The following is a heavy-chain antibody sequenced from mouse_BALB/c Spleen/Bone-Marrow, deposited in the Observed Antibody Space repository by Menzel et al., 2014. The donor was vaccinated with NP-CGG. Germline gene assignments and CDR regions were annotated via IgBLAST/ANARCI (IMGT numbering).Heavy chain of an antibody. J-gene: IGHJ2*01. D-gene: IGHD2-4*01. CDR1: GYTFTSYY. V-gene: IGHV1S56*01. CDR3: ARRRGITTERDYFDY. Sequence: QVQLKQSGPELVKPGASVRISCKASGYTFTSYYIHWVKQRPGQGLEWIGWIYPGNVNTKYNEKFKGEATLTADKSSSTAYMQLSSLTSEDSAVYFCARRRGITTERDYFDYWGQGTTLTVSS. CDR2: IYPGNVNT.